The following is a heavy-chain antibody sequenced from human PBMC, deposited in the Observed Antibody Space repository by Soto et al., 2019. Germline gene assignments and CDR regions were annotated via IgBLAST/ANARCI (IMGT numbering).Heavy chain of an antibody. Sequence: QVQVVQSGAEVKKPGSSVKVSCKGSAGTFSSFAVSWVRQAPGQGLEWMGGLIPISGTAKYAPKFQGRVAFTADESMTTAYMELRSLTSDDTAVYFCATPMDGDQWGQGTLVIVSS. V-gene: IGHV1-69*01. J-gene: IGHJ4*02. CDR3: ATPMDGDQ. CDR2: LIPISGTA. CDR1: AGTFSSFA.